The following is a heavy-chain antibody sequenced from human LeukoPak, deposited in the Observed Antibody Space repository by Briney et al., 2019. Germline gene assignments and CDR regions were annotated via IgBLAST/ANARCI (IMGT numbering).Heavy chain of an antibody. J-gene: IGHJ5*02. V-gene: IGHV4-59*01. D-gene: IGHD3-3*01. CDR2: IYYSGST. CDR3: ARGVNDFWSGYYTHNWFDP. CDR1: GGSISSYY. Sequence: SETLSLTCTVSGGSISSYYWSWIRQPPGKGLEWIGYIYYSGSTNYNPSLKSRVTISVDTSKNQFSLKLSSVTAADTALYYCARGVNDFWSGYYTHNWFDPWGQGTLVAVSS.